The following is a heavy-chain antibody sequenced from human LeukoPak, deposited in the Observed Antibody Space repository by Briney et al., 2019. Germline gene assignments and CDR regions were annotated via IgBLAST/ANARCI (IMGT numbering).Heavy chain of an antibody. D-gene: IGHD5-18*01. Sequence: PSETLSLTCTVSGGSISSSSYYWGWIRQPPGKGLEWIGSIYYSGSTYYNPSLKSRVTISVDTSKNQFSLKLSSVTAADTAVYYCARGRAAMVFYFDYWGQGTLVTVSS. CDR1: GGSISSSSYY. CDR3: ARGRAAMVFYFDY. CDR2: IYYSGST. V-gene: IGHV4-39*07. J-gene: IGHJ4*02.